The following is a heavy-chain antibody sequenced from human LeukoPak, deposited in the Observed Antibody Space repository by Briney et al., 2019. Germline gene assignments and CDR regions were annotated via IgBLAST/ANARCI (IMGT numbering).Heavy chain of an antibody. Sequence: QTGGSLRLSCAASGFTFTNYAMSWVRQAPGKGVEWVSGMSGSVSSIYYADSVKGRFTISRDNSKNMLYLQMNSLRAEDTALYYCAKDLEAYYYADIDYWGQGTLVTVSS. D-gene: IGHD3-10*01. CDR3: AKDLEAYYYADIDY. CDR1: GFTFTNYA. V-gene: IGHV3-23*01. CDR2: MSGSVSSI. J-gene: IGHJ4*02.